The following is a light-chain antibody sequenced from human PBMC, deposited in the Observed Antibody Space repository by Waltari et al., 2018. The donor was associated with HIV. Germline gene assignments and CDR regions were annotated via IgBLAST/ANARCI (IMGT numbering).Light chain of an antibody. CDR1: QIVGGNS. V-gene: IGKV3-20*01. CDR2: GPS. Sequence: EIVLTQSPGTLSLSPGDRPTLSCKASQIVGGNSLAWYQKKPGQAPRLLIYGPSTRAAGIPDRFSGSGSETDFTLTISRLEPEDCAVYYCQQYGSSEGFTFGPGTRVDI. CDR3: QQYGSSEGFT. J-gene: IGKJ3*01.